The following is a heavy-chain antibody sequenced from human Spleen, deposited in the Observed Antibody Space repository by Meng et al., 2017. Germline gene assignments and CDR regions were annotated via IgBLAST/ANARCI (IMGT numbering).Heavy chain of an antibody. CDR3: SLERETALDQ. CDR1: GFIFSSYA. CDR2: ISSSGGRT. D-gene: IGHD5-18*01. V-gene: IGHV3-23*04. Sequence: VQLVESGGGVVQPGRSLRLSCAASGFIFSSYAMSWVRQAPGKGLDWVSSISSSGGRTYYADSVEGRFTISRDNSKNTLYLQMNSLRAEDTAVYYCSLERETALDQWGQGTLVTVSS. J-gene: IGHJ4*02.